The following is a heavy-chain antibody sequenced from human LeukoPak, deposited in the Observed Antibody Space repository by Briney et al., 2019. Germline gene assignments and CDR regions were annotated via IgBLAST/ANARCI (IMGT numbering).Heavy chain of an antibody. Sequence: SETLSLTCAVYGGSFSGYYWSWIRQPPGKGLEWIGEINHSGSTNYNPSLKSRVTISVDTSKNQFSLKLSSVTAADTAVYYCARGSGNSYYYYYYMDVWGKGTTVTVSS. J-gene: IGHJ6*03. CDR1: GGSFSGYY. CDR2: INHSGST. V-gene: IGHV4-34*01. CDR3: ARGSGNSYYYYYYMDV. D-gene: IGHD4-23*01.